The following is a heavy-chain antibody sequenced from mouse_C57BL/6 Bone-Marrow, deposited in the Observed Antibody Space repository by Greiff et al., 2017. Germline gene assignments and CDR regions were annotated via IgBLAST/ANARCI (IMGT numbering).Heavy chain of an antibody. CDR3: ASQDSSGYPY. CDR2: IHPHSGST. V-gene: IGHV1-64*01. J-gene: IGHJ3*01. CDR1: GYTFTSYW. Sequence: VQLQQPGAELVKPGASVKLSCKASGYTFTSYWMHWVKQRPGQGLEWSGMIHPHSGSTTYNEKFKSMATLTVFKSSSTAYMQLSSLTSEDSAVYYCASQDSSGYPYWGQGTLATVSA. D-gene: IGHD3-2*02.